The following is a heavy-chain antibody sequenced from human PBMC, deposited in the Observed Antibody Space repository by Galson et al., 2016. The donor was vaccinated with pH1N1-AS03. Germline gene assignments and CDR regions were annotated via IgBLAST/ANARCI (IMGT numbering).Heavy chain of an antibody. V-gene: IGHV2-70*11. CDR1: GFSLSTRGMC. J-gene: IGHJ3*02. CDR3: ARMRDYGDLRDAFDI. CDR2: IDWDDDK. Sequence: PALVKPTQTLTLTCTFSGFSLSTRGMCVSWIRQPPGKALDWLARIDWDDDKYYSTSLKTRLTISNDTSKNQVVLTMTNMDPVDTATYYCARMRDYGDLRDAFDIWGQGTMVTVSS. D-gene: IGHD4-17*01.